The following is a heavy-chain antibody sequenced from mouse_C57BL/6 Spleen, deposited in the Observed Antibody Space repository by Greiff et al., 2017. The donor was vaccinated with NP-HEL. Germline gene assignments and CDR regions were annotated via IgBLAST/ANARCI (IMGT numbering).Heavy chain of an antibody. J-gene: IGHJ3*01. D-gene: IGHD2-1*01. Sequence: EVQLQQSGPELVKPGASVKISCKASGYTFTDYYMNWVKQSHGKSLEWIGDINPNNGGTSYNQKFKGKATLTVDKSSSTAYMELRSLTSEDSAVYYCARSGGYYGNYVAYWGQGTLVTVST. V-gene: IGHV1-26*01. CDR1: GYTFTDYY. CDR2: INPNNGGT. CDR3: ARSGGYYGNYVAY.